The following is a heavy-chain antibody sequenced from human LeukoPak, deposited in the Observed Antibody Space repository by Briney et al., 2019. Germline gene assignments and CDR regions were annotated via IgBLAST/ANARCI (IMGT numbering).Heavy chain of an antibody. J-gene: IGHJ4*02. CDR1: GGSISSTNW. Sequence: SETLSLTCGVSGGSISSTNWWTWVRQPPGKGLEWIGEVNVLGNTNYNPSLEGRVTISIDKSENHVSLKLTSVTAADTAVYYCAREGGPFRPLDYSGQGTLVTVSS. D-gene: IGHD2/OR15-2a*01. CDR2: VNVLGNT. V-gene: IGHV4/OR15-8*02. CDR3: AREGGPFRPLDY.